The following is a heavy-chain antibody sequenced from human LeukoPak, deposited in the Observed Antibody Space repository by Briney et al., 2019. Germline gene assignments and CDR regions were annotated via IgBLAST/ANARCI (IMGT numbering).Heavy chain of an antibody. CDR2: ISFDGSAK. CDR1: GFTFSNYG. D-gene: IGHD6-13*01. CDR3: AKDRVTAAGYYFDY. J-gene: IGHJ4*02. Sequence: GGSLRLSCAASGFTFSNYGMHWVRQAPGKGLEWVSVISFDGSAKYYADSVKGRFTMSRDNSKNTLCLQMTSPRAEDTAVYYCAKDRVTAAGYYFDYWGQGTLVTVSS. V-gene: IGHV3-30*18.